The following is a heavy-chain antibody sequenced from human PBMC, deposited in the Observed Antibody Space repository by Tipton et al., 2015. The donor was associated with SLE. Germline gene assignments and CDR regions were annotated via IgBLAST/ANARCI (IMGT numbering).Heavy chain of an antibody. J-gene: IGHJ4*02. D-gene: IGHD3-16*01. Sequence: TLSLTCTVSGGSISSHYWSWIRRPPGKGLVWIGSIYYSGSTNYNTSLKSRVTISVDTSKNQFSLTLSSVTAADTAVYYCASIIMITWGVGGYFDYWGQGTLVTVSS. V-gene: IGHV4-59*11. CDR2: IYYSGST. CDR3: ASIIMITWGVGGYFDY. CDR1: GGSISSHY.